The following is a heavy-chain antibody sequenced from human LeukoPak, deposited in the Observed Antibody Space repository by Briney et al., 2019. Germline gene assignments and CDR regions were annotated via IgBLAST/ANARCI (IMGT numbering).Heavy chain of an antibody. D-gene: IGHD3-22*01. CDR1: GGTFSSYA. Sequence: ASVKVSCKASGGTFSSYAISWVRQAPGRGLEWMGGIIPIFGTANYAQKFQGRVTITADESTSTAYMELSSLRSEDTAVYYCAREDSSGVHDYWGQGTLVTVSS. J-gene: IGHJ4*02. CDR2: IIPIFGTA. CDR3: AREDSSGVHDY. V-gene: IGHV1-69*13.